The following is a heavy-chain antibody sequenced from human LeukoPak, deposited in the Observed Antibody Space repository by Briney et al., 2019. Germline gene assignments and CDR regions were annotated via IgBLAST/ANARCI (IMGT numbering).Heavy chain of an antibody. D-gene: IGHD7-27*01. J-gene: IGHJ4*02. V-gene: IGHV4-31*03. CDR1: GGSISSGGYY. Sequence: PSETLSLTCTVSGGSISSGGYYWSWIRQHPGKGLEWIGYIYYSGSTYYNPSLKSRVTISVDTSKNQFSLKLSSVTAADTAVYYCARAAPLGNWGYYYFDYWGQGTLVTVSS. CDR3: ARAAPLGNWGYYYFDY. CDR2: IYYSGST.